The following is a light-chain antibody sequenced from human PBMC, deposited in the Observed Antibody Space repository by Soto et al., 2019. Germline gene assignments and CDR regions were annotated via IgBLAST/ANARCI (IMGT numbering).Light chain of an antibody. J-gene: IGKJ2*01. CDR3: QQRSNWPPYT. CDR2: DAS. V-gene: IGKV3-11*01. Sequence: EIVLTQSPATLSLSPGERATLSCRASQSVSSYFAWYQQKPRQAPRLLIYDASNRATGIPARFSGSGSGTDFTLTISSLEPEDFAVYYCQQRSNWPPYTFGQGTKLEIK. CDR1: QSVSSY.